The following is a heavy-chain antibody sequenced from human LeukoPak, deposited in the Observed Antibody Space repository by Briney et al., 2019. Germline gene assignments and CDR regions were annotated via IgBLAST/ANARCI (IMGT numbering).Heavy chain of an antibody. D-gene: IGHD3-16*01. V-gene: IGHV3-43*02. CDR1: GFTFDDYA. CDR2: ISGDGGST. CDR3: AKRGKGGAPGHYFDY. Sequence: GGSLRLSCAASGFTFDDYAMHWVRQAPGKGLEWVSLISGDGGSTYHADSVKGRFTISRDNSKNSLYLQMNSLRTEDTALYYCAKRGKGGAPGHYFDYWGQGTLVTVSS. J-gene: IGHJ4*02.